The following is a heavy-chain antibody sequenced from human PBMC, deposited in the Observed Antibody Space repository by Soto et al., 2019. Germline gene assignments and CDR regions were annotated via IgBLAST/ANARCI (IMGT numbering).Heavy chain of an antibody. CDR2: ISSSRSYI. D-gene: IGHD1-26*01. J-gene: IGHJ3*02. V-gene: IGHV3-21*01. CDR1: GFTFSSYS. CDR3: AKRLIGSKGYAFDI. Sequence: EVQLVESGGGLVKPGGSLRLSCADSGFTFSSYSMNWVRQAPGRGLEWVSSISSSRSYIYYADAVKGRFTISRDNAKTTLYLQMNSLRAEDTAVYYCAKRLIGSKGYAFDIWGQGTMVTVSS.